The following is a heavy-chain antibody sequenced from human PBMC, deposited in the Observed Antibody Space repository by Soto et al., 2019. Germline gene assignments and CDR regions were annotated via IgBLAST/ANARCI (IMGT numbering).Heavy chain of an antibody. D-gene: IGHD3-10*01. CDR3: ARGGTSIGELPGSY. CDR1: GFTFSSYW. Sequence: EVQLVESGGGLVQPGGSLRLSCAASGFTFSSYWMHWVRQTPGKGLVWVSRINSDGSRTIYADSVKGRFTISRDNAKNTLYLQMNSLRVEDTAVYFCARGGTSIGELPGSYWGQGILVTVPS. J-gene: IGHJ4*02. CDR2: INSDGSRT. V-gene: IGHV3-74*01.